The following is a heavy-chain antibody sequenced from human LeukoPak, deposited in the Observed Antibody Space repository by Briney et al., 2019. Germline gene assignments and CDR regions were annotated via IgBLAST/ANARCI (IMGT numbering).Heavy chain of an antibody. CDR1: GGSISSSHYY. Sequence: SETLSLTCTVSGGSISSSHYYWGWIRQPPGRGLEWIGSIFNSGNTYYNPSLKSRVTISVDTSKNQFSLKLSSVTAADTAVYYCARVIAATLRFDPWGQGTLVTVSS. CDR3: ARVIAATLRFDP. CDR2: IFNSGNT. D-gene: IGHD2-15*01. J-gene: IGHJ5*02. V-gene: IGHV4-39*07.